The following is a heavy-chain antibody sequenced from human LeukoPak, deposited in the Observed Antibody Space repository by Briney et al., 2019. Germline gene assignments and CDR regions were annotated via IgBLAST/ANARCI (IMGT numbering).Heavy chain of an antibody. CDR1: GGTFSSYA. V-gene: IGHV1-69*13. D-gene: IGHD1-7*01. J-gene: IGHJ4*02. CDR2: IVPIFGTA. CDR3: ARAGAWNYEGTFDY. Sequence: GASVKVSCKASGGTFSSYAISWVRQAPGQGLEWMGGIVPIFGTANYAQKFQGRVTITADESTSTAYMELSSLRSEDTAVYYCARAGAWNYEGTFDYWGQGTLVTVSS.